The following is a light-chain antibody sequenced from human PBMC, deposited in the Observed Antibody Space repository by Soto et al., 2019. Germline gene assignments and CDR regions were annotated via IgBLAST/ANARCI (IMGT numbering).Light chain of an antibody. CDR3: QQLNDFPIS. V-gene: IGKV1-9*01. CDR1: QGISSY. J-gene: IGKJ5*01. Sequence: ILLTQSPSSLSASIGDRVTITCRASQGISSYLAWYQQKPGKAPKLLIYTASTLQTGVPSRFSGSGSGTDFTLTISSLQPEDFATYYCQQLNDFPISFGQGTRLDIK. CDR2: TAS.